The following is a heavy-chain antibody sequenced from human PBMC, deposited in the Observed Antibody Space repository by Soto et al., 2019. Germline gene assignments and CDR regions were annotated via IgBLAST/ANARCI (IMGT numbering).Heavy chain of an antibody. V-gene: IGHV3-23*01. CDR2: ISGTGDTT. CDR3: AKNGGRIAVASVFHI. CDR1: GFTFTSYA. Sequence: GGSLRLSCAASGFTFTSYAMSWVRQAPGRGLEWVSAISGTGDTTYYADSVKGRFTISTDNSKNTLYLQMNSLRAEDTAVYYCAKNGGRIAVASVFHIWGQGTMVTVSS. D-gene: IGHD6-19*01. J-gene: IGHJ3*02.